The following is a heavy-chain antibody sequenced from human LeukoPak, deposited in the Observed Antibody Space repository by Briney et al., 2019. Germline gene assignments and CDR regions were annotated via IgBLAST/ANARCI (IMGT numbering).Heavy chain of an antibody. D-gene: IGHD3-22*01. CDR3: ARGDWRPVDTMIVVPGGFDP. V-gene: IGHV3-30-3*01. J-gene: IGHJ5*02. Sequence: GRSLRLSCAASGFTFSSYAMHWVRQAPGKGLEWVSFISYDGSNKYYADSVKGRFTISRDNSKNTLYLQMNSLRAEDTAVYYCARGDWRPVDTMIVVPGGFDPWGQGTLVTVSS. CDR1: GFTFSSYA. CDR2: ISYDGSNK.